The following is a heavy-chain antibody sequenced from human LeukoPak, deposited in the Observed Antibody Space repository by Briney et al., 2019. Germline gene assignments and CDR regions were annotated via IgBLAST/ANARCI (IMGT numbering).Heavy chain of an antibody. CDR2: IIPIFGTA. V-gene: IGHV1-69*13. D-gene: IGHD6-19*01. J-gene: IGHJ3*02. CDR3: ARDRPYIAVAGTFGAFDI. CDR1: GGTFSSYA. Sequence: ASVTVSCKASGGTFSSYAISWVRQAPGQGLEWMGGIIPIFGTANYAQKFQGRVTITADESTSTAYMELSRLRSEDTAVYYCARDRPYIAVAGTFGAFDIWGQGTMVTVSS.